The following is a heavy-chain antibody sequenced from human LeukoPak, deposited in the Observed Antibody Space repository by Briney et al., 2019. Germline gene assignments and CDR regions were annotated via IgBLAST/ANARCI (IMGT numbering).Heavy chain of an antibody. D-gene: IGHD1-26*01. J-gene: IGHJ4*02. V-gene: IGHV3-30-3*01. CDR2: ISFDGGNK. Sequence: GGSLRLSCAASGFTFNNYAIHWVRQAPGKGQEWVAIISFDGGNKYYADSVKGRFTISRDNSKNTLYLQMNSLRAEDTAVYYCARDGIVGSPLFKFDYWGQGTLVTVSS. CDR1: GFTFNNYA. CDR3: ARDGIVGSPLFKFDY.